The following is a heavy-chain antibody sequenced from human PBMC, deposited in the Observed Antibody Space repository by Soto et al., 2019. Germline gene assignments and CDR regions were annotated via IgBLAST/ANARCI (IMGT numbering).Heavy chain of an antibody. V-gene: IGHV4-4*02. CDR2: IYHSGST. J-gene: IGHJ4*02. Sequence: SETLSLTCAVAGGSSSSSNWWSWVRQPPGKGLEWIGEIYHSGSTNYNPSLKSRVTISVDKSKNQFPLKLSSVTAADTAVFYCASLSMGTAPPFFAYWVKGTLVPVSS. D-gene: IGHD2-21*02. CDR3: ASLSMGTAPPFFAY. CDR1: GGSSSSSNW.